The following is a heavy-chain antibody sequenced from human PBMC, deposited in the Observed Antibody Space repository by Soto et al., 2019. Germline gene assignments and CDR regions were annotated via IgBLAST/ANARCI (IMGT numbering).Heavy chain of an antibody. D-gene: IGHD1-7*01. CDR2: INAGTGNT. J-gene: IGHJ4*02. CDR1: GYTFTSYD. Sequence: ASVKVSCKASGYTFTSYDMHWVRQAPGQRLEWMGWINAGTGNTKYSQKFQGRVTITRDTSASTAYMELSSLRSEDTAVYYCAAVPRYNWNYCWGQGTLVTVSS. V-gene: IGHV1-3*01. CDR3: AAVPRYNWNYC.